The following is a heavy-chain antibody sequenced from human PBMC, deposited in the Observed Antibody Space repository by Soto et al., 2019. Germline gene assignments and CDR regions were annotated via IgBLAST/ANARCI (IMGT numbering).Heavy chain of an antibody. V-gene: IGHV3-9*01. D-gene: IGHD6-19*01. CDR3: AKDSRRSGWYWYFDL. CDR2: ISWNSGSI. J-gene: IGHJ2*01. CDR1: GFTFDDYA. Sequence: GGSLRLSCAASGFTFDDYAMHWVRQAPGKGLEWVSGISWNSGSIGYADSVKGRFTISRDNAKNSLYLQMNSLRAEDTALYYCAKDSRRSGWYWYFDLWGRGTLVTVSS.